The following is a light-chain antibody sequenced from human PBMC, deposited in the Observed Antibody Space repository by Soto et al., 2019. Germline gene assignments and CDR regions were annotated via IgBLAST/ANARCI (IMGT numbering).Light chain of an antibody. Sequence: EIVVTQSPGTLSFSPGERATLSCRASQSVSSSYLAWYQQKPGQAPRLLIYGASSRATGIPDRFSGSGSGTDFTLTISRLEPGDFAVYYCQQYGSSLTWTFGQGTKVEIK. CDR1: QSVSSSY. CDR2: GAS. V-gene: IGKV3-20*01. J-gene: IGKJ1*01. CDR3: QQYGSSLTWT.